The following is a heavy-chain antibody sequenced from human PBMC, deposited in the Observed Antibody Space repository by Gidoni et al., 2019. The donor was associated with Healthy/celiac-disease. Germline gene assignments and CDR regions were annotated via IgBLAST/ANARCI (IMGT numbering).Heavy chain of an antibody. Sequence: QVQLQESGPGLVKPPQTLSLTCTVSGGSISSGSYYWRWIRQPAGKGLEWIGRIYTSGSTNYNPSLKSRVTISVDTSKNQFSLKLSSVTAADTAVYYCARGISWNWFDPWGQGTLVTVSS. CDR1: GGSISSGSYY. V-gene: IGHV4-61*02. CDR3: ARGISWNWFDP. D-gene: IGHD1-1*01. J-gene: IGHJ5*02. CDR2: IYTSGST.